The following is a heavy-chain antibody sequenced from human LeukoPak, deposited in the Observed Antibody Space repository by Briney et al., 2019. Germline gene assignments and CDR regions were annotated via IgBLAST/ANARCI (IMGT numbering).Heavy chain of an antibody. CDR1: GFTFSSYS. Sequence: GSLRLSCAASGFTFSSYSMNWVRQAPGKGLGWVSSISSSSSYIYYADSVKGRFTISRDNAKNSLYLQMNSLRAEDTAVYYCARSPTLGSGSAYYYYGMDVWGQGTTVTVSS. J-gene: IGHJ6*02. CDR3: ARSPTLGSGSAYYYYGMDV. CDR2: ISSSSSYI. D-gene: IGHD3-10*01. V-gene: IGHV3-21*01.